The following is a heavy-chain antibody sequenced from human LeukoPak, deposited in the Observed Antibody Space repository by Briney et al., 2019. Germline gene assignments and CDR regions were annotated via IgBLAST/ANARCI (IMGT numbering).Heavy chain of an antibody. V-gene: IGHV1-46*01. J-gene: IGHJ3*02. CDR3: ARHELRGIAVAGTALDI. Sequence: ASVKVSCKASGYTFTSYYMHWVRQAPGQGLEWMGIINPSGGSTSYAQKFQGRVTMTRDTSTSTVYMELSSLRSEDTAVYYCARHELRGIAVAGTALDIWGQGTMVTVSS. CDR1: GYTFTSYY. D-gene: IGHD6-19*01. CDR2: INPSGGST.